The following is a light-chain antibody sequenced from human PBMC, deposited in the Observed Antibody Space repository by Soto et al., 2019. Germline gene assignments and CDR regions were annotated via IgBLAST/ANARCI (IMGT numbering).Light chain of an antibody. V-gene: IGKV3-20*01. Sequence: SVLTQSPGTLSLSPGERATLSCRASQGVSSNSLAWYQQKPGQAPRLLIYGASSRATGIPDRFSASGSGTDFTLTINRLEPEDFAVYYCQQYGNSPRFTFGPGTKVEI. CDR3: QQYGNSPRFT. CDR1: QGVSSNS. J-gene: IGKJ3*01. CDR2: GAS.